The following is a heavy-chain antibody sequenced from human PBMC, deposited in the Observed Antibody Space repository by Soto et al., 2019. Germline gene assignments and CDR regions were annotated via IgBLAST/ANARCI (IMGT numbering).Heavy chain of an antibody. CDR2: IKQDGSEK. Sequence: PGGSLILSCAASGFTFSSYWMSWVRQAPGKGLEWVANIKQDGSEKYYVDSVKGRFTISRDNAKNSLYLQMNSLRAEDTAVYYCASSLGSGSGSYYTYYYYGMDVWGQGTTVTVSS. D-gene: IGHD3-10*01. CDR1: GFTFSSYW. CDR3: ASSLGSGSGSYYTYYYYGMDV. J-gene: IGHJ6*02. V-gene: IGHV3-7*01.